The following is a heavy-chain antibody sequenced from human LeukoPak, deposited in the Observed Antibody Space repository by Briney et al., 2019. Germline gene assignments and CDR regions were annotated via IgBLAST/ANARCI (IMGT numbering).Heavy chain of an antibody. CDR3: AVHYYDSSGYYLPFDY. D-gene: IGHD3-22*01. CDR1: GYTFTGYY. Sequence: GASVKVSFKASGYTFTGYYMHWVRQAPGQGLEWMGWINPNSGGTNYAQKFQGRVTMTRDTSISTAYMELSRLRSDDTAVYYCAVHYYDSSGYYLPFDYWGQGTLVTVSS. V-gene: IGHV1-2*02. J-gene: IGHJ4*02. CDR2: INPNSGGT.